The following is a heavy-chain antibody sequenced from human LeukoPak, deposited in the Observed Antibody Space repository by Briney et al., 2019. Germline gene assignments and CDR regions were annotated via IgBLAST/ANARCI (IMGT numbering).Heavy chain of an antibody. CDR2: INHSGST. Sequence: SETLSVTCAVYGGSFSGYYWSWIRQPPGNGLEWIGEINHSGSTNYNPSLKSRVTISVDTSKNQFSLKLSSVTAADTAVYYCARTLKYYYGSGSYYGFDYGGQGTLVTVSS. CDR3: ARTLKYYYGSGSYYGFDY. CDR1: GGSFSGYY. D-gene: IGHD3-10*01. J-gene: IGHJ4*02. V-gene: IGHV4-34*01.